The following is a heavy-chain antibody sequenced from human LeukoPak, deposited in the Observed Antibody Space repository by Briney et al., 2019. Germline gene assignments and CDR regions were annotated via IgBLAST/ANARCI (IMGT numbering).Heavy chain of an antibody. CDR1: GYTFTSYG. D-gene: IGHD3-10*01. Sequence: ASVKVSCKASGYTFTSYGISWVRQAPGQGLEWMGWISAYNGNTNYAQKLQGRVTMTTDTSTSTAYMELRSLRSDDTAVYYCARGLRFGERSYYFDYWGQGTLVTVSS. CDR2: ISAYNGNT. V-gene: IGHV1-18*01. CDR3: ARGLRFGERSYYFDY. J-gene: IGHJ4*02.